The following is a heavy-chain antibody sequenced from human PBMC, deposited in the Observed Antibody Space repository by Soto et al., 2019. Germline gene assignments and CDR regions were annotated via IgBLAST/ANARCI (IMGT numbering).Heavy chain of an antibody. CDR2: IYTGGNT. Sequence: GGSLRLSCAASGFTVISNYMSWVRQAPGKGLEWVSVIYTGGNTYYADSVKGRFTISRDNSQNTLYLQMNSLRAEDTAVYYCARAPTTVNDYWGQGTLVTVSS. V-gene: IGHV3-66*01. CDR3: ARAPTTVNDY. D-gene: IGHD4-17*01. J-gene: IGHJ4*02. CDR1: GFTVISNY.